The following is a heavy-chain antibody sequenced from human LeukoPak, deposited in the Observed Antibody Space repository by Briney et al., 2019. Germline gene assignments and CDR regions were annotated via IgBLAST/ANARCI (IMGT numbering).Heavy chain of an antibody. D-gene: IGHD5-12*01. Sequence: GGSLRLSCAASGFTFSSYAMSWVRQAPGKELEWVSAISSSGGSSYYADPVKGRFTISRDNSKNTLYLQMNSLRAEDTAVYYCAKLWATDAFDIWGQGTMVTVSS. J-gene: IGHJ3*02. CDR1: GFTFSSYA. V-gene: IGHV3-23*01. CDR2: ISSSGGSS. CDR3: AKLWATDAFDI.